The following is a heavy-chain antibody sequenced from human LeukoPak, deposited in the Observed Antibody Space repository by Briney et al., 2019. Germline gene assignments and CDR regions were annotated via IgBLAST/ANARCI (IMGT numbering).Heavy chain of an antibody. CDR1: GGSISSYY. Sequence: PSETLSLTCTVSGGSISSYYWSWIRQPPGKGLEWIGYIYYSGSTNYNPSLKSRVTISVDTSKNQFSLKLSSVTAADTAVYYCAREEVGDGYNYGAFDIWGQGTMVTVSS. V-gene: IGHV4-59*01. CDR3: AREEVGDGYNYGAFDI. D-gene: IGHD5-24*01. CDR2: IYYSGST. J-gene: IGHJ3*02.